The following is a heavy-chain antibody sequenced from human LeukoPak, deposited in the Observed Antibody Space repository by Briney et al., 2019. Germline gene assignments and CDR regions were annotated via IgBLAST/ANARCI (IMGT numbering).Heavy chain of an antibody. J-gene: IGHJ5*02. CDR3: ARDTHSSSWYVWFDP. CDR1: GYTFTSYY. V-gene: IGHV1-46*01. Sequence: GASVKVSCKASGYTFTSYYMHWVRQAPGQGLEWMGIINPSGGSTSYAQKFQGRVTMTRDTSTSTVYMELSSLRSEDTAVYCCARDTHSSSWYVWFDPWGQGTLVTVSS. D-gene: IGHD6-13*01. CDR2: INPSGGST.